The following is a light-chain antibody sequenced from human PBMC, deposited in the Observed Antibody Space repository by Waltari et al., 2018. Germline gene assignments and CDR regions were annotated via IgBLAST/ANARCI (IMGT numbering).Light chain of an antibody. CDR3: QQYNNWPRT. CDR1: QSVRSK. Sequence: EIVMTQSPATLSVSPGERATLSSRASQSVRSKIAWYQQKPGQAPRLLIYDASARATGIPARFSGSGSGTEFTLTISGLQSEDFAVYYCQQYNNWPRTFGQGTKVEIK. CDR2: DAS. J-gene: IGKJ1*01. V-gene: IGKV3-15*01.